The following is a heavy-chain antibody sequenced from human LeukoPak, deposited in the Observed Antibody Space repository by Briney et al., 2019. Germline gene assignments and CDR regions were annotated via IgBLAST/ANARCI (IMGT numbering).Heavy chain of an antibody. V-gene: IGHV3-9*01. CDR3: AKDNRRHYTSGPNPDSLH. D-gene: IGHD6-19*01. CDR2: SSWNSGTI. Sequence: GRSLRLSWACSGLIFNNYAMHWVRQPPGKGLEWVSGSSWNSGTIDYADSVRGRFTISRDNANNSLYLQMDSLRVEDTAFYYCAKDNRRHYTSGPNPDSLHWGQGALVTVFS. CDR1: GLIFNNYA. J-gene: IGHJ4*02.